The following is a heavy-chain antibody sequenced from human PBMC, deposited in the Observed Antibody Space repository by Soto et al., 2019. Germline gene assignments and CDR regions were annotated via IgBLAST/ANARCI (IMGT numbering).Heavy chain of an antibody. J-gene: IGHJ6*03. CDR1: GGTFSSYA. CDR2: VIPIFGTA. V-gene: IGHV1-69*13. D-gene: IGHD3-10*01. Sequence: ASVKVSCKASGGTFSSYAISWVRQAPGQGLEGMGGVIPIFGTANYAQKFQGRVTITADESTSTAYMELSSLRSEDTAVYYCAREGLLWFGELLYYYYYMDVWGKGTTVTVSS. CDR3: AREGLLWFGELLYYYYYMDV.